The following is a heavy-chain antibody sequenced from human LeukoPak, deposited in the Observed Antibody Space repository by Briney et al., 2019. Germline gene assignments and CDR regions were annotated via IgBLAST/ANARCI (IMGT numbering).Heavy chain of an antibody. CDR2: IKQDGSEK. J-gene: IGHJ4*02. V-gene: IGHV3-7*01. CDR1: GFTFSNDW. Sequence: GGSLRLSCVASGFTFSNDWLSWVRQAPGKGLEWLANIKQDGSEKSYVDSVKGRFTISRDNSKNTLYLQMNSLRAEDTAVYYCARSPAHSGGSFDYWGQGTLVTVSS. D-gene: IGHD2-15*01. CDR3: ARSPAHSGGSFDY.